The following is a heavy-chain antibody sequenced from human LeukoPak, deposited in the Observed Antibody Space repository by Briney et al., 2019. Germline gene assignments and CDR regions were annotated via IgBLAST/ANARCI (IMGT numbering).Heavy chain of an antibody. V-gene: IGHV3-7*01. Sequence: GGSLRLSCAASGFTFSSYWMSWVRQAPGKGLEWVANIKEDGSEKYYVDSVKGRFTISRDNAKNSLYLQMNSLTDEDTAVYYCVRETLRYASSSNNWGQGTLVTVSS. CDR3: VRETLRYASSSNN. J-gene: IGHJ4*02. CDR1: GFTFSSYW. D-gene: IGHD3-16*01. CDR2: IKEDGSEK.